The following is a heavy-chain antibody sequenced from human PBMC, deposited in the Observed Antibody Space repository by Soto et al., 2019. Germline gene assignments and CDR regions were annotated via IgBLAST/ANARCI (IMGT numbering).Heavy chain of an antibody. CDR3: AIDIVVVVAATKSDY. D-gene: IGHD2-15*01. CDR2: ISGSGGST. Sequence: GGSLRLSCAASGFTFSSYAMSWVRQAPGKGLEWVSAISGSGGSTYYADSVKGRFTISRDNSKNTLYLQMNSLRAEDTAVYYCAIDIVVVVAATKSDYWGQGTLVTVSS. J-gene: IGHJ4*02. V-gene: IGHV3-23*01. CDR1: GFTFSSYA.